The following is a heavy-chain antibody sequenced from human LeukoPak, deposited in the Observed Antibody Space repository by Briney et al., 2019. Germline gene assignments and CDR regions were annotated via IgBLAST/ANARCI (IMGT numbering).Heavy chain of an antibody. J-gene: IGHJ4*02. CDR2: ISSSGSTI. Sequence: PGGSLRLSCAASGFTFSDYYMSWIRQAPGKGLEWVSYISSSGSTIYYADSVKGRFTISRDNAKNSLYLQMDSLRAEDTAVYYCARDQSYYYDSSGYYYYWGQGTLVTVSS. V-gene: IGHV3-11*04. D-gene: IGHD3-22*01. CDR1: GFTFSDYY. CDR3: ARDQSYYYDSSGYYYY.